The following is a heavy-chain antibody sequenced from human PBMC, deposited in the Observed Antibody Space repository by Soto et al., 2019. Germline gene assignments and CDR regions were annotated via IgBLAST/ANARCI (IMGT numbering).Heavy chain of an antibody. CDR3: AKGGMDTAMVMIY. V-gene: IGHV3-30*18. CDR2: ISYDGSNK. CDR1: GFTFSSYG. D-gene: IGHD5-18*01. Sequence: QVQLVESGGGVVQPGRSLRLSCAASGFTFSSYGMHWVRQPPGKGLEWVAVISYDGSNKYYADSVKGRFTISRDNSKNTLYLQMNSLRAEDTAVYYCAKGGMDTAMVMIYWGQGTLVTVSS. J-gene: IGHJ4*02.